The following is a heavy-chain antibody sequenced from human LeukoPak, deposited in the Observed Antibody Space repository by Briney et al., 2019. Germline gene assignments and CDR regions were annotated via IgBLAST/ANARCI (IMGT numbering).Heavy chain of an antibody. V-gene: IGHV4-4*02. J-gene: IGHJ5*02. CDR1: GGSISSSNW. CDR3: ARGYSSSWYFNWFDP. D-gene: IGHD6-13*01. Sequence: SGTLSLTCAVSGGSISSSNWCSWVRRPPGRGLEGTGEIYDSGSTHYNPSLKRRVTISVDTSKNQFSLKLTSGPAADTAVNYCARGYSSSWYFNWFDPWGQGTLVTVSS. CDR2: IYDSGST.